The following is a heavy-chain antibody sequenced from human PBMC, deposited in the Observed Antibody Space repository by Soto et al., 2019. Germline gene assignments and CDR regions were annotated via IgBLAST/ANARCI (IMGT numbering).Heavy chain of an antibody. D-gene: IGHD1-20*01. CDR1: GYTFTTYD. CDR3: ARASMYIWYDH. Sequence: QVQLVQSGAEVKRPGASVKVSCEASGYTFTTYDINWVRQASGQGLEWMGCVNPSSGNTVYAQKFHGRVTMTRDTSISTAYMELSSLNSDDTAIYYCARASMYIWYDHWGQGNLVTVSS. V-gene: IGHV1-8*01. J-gene: IGHJ5*02. CDR2: VNPSSGNT.